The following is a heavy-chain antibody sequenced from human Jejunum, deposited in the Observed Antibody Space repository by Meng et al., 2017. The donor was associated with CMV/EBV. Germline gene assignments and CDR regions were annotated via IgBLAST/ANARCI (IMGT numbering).Heavy chain of an antibody. CDR3: VTNLYCSGGACRNY. Sequence: GFTVSGDWMHWVRQAPGKGLMLVSRINSDGSTTNYADSVKGRFTISRDNANNTLYLLLNSLRAEDTAVYYCVTNLYCSGGACRNYWGQGTLVTVSS. V-gene: IGHV3-74*01. J-gene: IGHJ4*02. CDR2: INSDGSTT. CDR1: GFTVSGDW. D-gene: IGHD2-15*01.